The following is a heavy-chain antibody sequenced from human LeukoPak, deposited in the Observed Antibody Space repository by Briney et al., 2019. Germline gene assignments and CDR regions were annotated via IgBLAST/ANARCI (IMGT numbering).Heavy chain of an antibody. CDR2: IYPGDSDT. V-gene: IGHV5-51*01. CDR1: GYSFTNYW. Sequence: GESLKISCKGSGYSFTNYWIGWVRQMPGKGLEWMGIIYPGDSDTRYSPSFQGQVTISADRSISTAYLQWSNLKASDSAVYYCAREGILAYCPRGVCSFDYWGQGTPVTVST. D-gene: IGHD2-8*01. CDR3: AREGILAYCPRGVCSFDY. J-gene: IGHJ4*02.